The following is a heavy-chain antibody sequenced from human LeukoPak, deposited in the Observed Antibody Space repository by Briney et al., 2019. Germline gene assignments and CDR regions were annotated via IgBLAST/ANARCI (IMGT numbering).Heavy chain of an antibody. CDR2: IDKKDKGYATAT. V-gene: IGHV3-73*01. D-gene: IGHD3-10*01. CDR3: AKYISGSYYSFDY. Sequence: GGSLRLSCAASGFTFSGSAIHWVRQSSGKGLKWVGQIDKKDKGYATATAYAASVKGRFTISRDNFKNTLFLQMNSLRAEDTAVYFCAKYISGSYYSFDYWGQGTLVTVSS. CDR1: GFTFSGSA. J-gene: IGHJ4*02.